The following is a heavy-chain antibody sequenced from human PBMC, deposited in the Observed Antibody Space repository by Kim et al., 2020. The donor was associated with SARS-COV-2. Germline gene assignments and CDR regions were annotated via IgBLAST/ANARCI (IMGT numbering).Heavy chain of an antibody. CDR1: GYTFSNYD. J-gene: IGHJ4*02. CDR3: ARDDWYSAYAT. Sequence: ASVKVSCKASGYTFSNYDINWVRQATGQGLEWMGWMSPNWGNTGYAQKFQGRVTMTRNTSISTAYMELSGLKSDDTAVYYCARDDWYSAYATWGPGNLVT. V-gene: IGHV1-8*01. D-gene: IGHD5-12*01. CDR2: MSPNWGNT.